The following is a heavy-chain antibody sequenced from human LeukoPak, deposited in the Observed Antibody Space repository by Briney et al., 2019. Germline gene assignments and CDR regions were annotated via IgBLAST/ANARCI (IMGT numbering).Heavy chain of an antibody. CDR1: GGSISSGGYY. V-gene: IGHV4-31*03. D-gene: IGHD6-13*01. Sequence: SQTLSLTCTVSGGSISSGGYYWSWIRQHPGKGLEWIGYIYYSGSTYYNPSLKSRVTIPVDTSKNQFSLKLSSVTAADTAVYYCARRYSSSWYPFDYWGQGTLVTVSS. CDR3: ARRYSSSWYPFDY. J-gene: IGHJ4*02. CDR2: IYYSGST.